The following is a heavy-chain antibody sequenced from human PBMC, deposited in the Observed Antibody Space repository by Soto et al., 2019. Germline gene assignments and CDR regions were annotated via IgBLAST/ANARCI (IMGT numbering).Heavy chain of an antibody. CDR1: GFTFSDYY. CDR2: ISGSGSST. D-gene: IGHD7-27*01. Sequence: QVQLVESGGGLVKPGGSLRLSCAASGFTFSDYYMSWIRQAPGKGLEWVSYISGSGSSTNYADSVKGRFTISRDNAKNSLYLQMNSLRAEDTAVYYCARDPKTSGGQHWAFNYFDSWGQGTLVTVSS. V-gene: IGHV3-11*06. CDR3: ARDPKTSGGQHWAFNYFDS. J-gene: IGHJ4*02.